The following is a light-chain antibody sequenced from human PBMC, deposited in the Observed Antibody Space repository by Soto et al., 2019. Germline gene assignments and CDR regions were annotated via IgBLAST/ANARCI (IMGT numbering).Light chain of an antibody. CDR3: AAWDDSLNGVV. J-gene: IGLJ2*01. CDR2: SNN. V-gene: IGLV1-44*01. CDR1: XXXNGINT. Sequence: QSVLTQPPSASGXPXXRXXXXXXXXXXXNGINTVNWYQQLPGTAPKLLIYSNNQRPSGVPDRFSGSKSGTSASLAISGLQSEDEADYYCAAWDDSLNGVVFGGGTKLTVL.